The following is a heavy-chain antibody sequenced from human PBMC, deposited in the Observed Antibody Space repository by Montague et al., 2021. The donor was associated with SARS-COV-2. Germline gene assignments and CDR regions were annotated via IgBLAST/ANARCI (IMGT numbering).Heavy chain of an antibody. V-gene: IGHV4-39*07. CDR3: ARDDIVLQGVTKGMDV. CDR1: GCSISSSNYY. D-gene: IGHD3-10*01. Sequence: SETLSLTCTVSGCSISSSNYYWCWIRQPPGKGLEWIGNMYYSGSTYYNPSLKSRVTISIDASKNQFSLKLSSVTAADTAVYYCARDDIVLQGVTKGMDVWGQGTTVTVSS. J-gene: IGHJ6*02. CDR2: MYYSGST.